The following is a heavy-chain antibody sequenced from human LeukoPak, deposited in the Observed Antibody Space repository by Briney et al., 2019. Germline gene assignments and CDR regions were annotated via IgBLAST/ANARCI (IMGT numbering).Heavy chain of an antibody. CDR2: IWYDGSNK. Sequence: SGGSLRLSCAASGFTFSSYGMHWVRQAPGKGLEWVAVIWYDGSNKYYADSVKGRFTISRDNSKNTLYLQMNSLRAEDTAVYYCARSSGYEIYYYYYGMDVWGQGTTVTVSS. CDR1: GFTFSSYG. J-gene: IGHJ6*02. V-gene: IGHV3-33*01. CDR3: ARSSGYEIYYYYYGMDV. D-gene: IGHD5-12*01.